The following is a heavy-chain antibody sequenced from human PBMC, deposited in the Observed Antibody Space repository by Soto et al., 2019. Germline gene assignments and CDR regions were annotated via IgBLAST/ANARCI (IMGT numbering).Heavy chain of an antibody. CDR1: GYTLTELS. CDR3: ATSSGYYYDAFDI. Sequence: GASVKVSCTVSGYTLTELSMHWVRQAPGKGLEWMGGFDPEDGETIYAQKFQGRVTMTEDTSTDTAYMELSSLRSEDTAVYYCATSSGYYYDAFDIWGQGTMVTVSS. V-gene: IGHV1-24*01. CDR2: FDPEDGET. D-gene: IGHD3-22*01. J-gene: IGHJ3*02.